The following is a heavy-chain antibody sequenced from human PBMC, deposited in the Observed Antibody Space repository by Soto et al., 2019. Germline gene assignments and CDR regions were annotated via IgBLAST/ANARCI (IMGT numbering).Heavy chain of an antibody. D-gene: IGHD3-16*01. V-gene: IGHV4-4*02. J-gene: IGHJ5*02. CDR2: IYQTGST. CDR1: NGSITSGNW. Sequence: QVQLQESGPGLVKPSGTLSLTCAVSNGSITSGNWWSWVRQPPGKGLEWIGDIYQTGSTNYNPSLRSRAIFSVDKSKNTFSLSLSSVPAADTAVYFCARVWGALAPIAGWFGPWGRGTLVTVPS. CDR3: ARVWGALAPIAGWFGP.